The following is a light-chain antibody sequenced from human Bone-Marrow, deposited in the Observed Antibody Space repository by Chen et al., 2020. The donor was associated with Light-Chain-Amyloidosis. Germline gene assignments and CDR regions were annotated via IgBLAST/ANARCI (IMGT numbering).Light chain of an antibody. Sequence: EIVLTQSPATLSLSPGERATLSCRASQSVSSYLAWYQQKPGQAPRLLIYDASNRATGIPARFSGRGSGTDFTLTISSLEPEDFAVYYCQQRGNWPYTFGQGTKLEIK. CDR2: DAS. J-gene: IGKJ2*01. CDR3: QQRGNWPYT. CDR1: QSVSSY. V-gene: IGKV3-11*01.